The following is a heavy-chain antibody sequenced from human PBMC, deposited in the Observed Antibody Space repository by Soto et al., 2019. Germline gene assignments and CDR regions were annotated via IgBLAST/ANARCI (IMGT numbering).Heavy chain of an antibody. CDR1: GFTFSSYA. D-gene: IGHD4-4*01. V-gene: IGHV3-23*01. J-gene: IGHJ6*03. CDR2: ISGSGGST. Sequence: GGSLRLSCAASGFTFSSYAMSWVRQAPGKGLEWVSAISGSGGSTYYADSVKGRFTISRDNSKNTLYLQMNSLRAEDTAVYYCAKVLHGSLYYYYMDVWGKGTTVTVSS. CDR3: AKVLHGSLYYYYMDV.